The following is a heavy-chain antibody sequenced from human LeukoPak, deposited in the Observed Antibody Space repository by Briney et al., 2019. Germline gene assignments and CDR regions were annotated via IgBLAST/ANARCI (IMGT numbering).Heavy chain of an antibody. CDR3: ARASSSWYYFDY. Sequence: GGSLRLSCAASGFTFSSYGMNWVRQAPGKGLEWVSFISTSSSYIYYADSVKGRFTISRDNAKNSLYLQMNSLRAEDAAVYYCARASSSWYYFDYWGQGTLVTVSS. D-gene: IGHD6-13*01. V-gene: IGHV3-21*01. CDR2: ISTSSSYI. CDR1: GFTFSSYG. J-gene: IGHJ4*02.